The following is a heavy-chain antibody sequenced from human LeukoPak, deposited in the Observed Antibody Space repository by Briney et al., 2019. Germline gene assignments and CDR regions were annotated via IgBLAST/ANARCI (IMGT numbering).Heavy chain of an antibody. CDR1: GYTFTSYG. J-gene: IGHJ4*02. CDR3: ARLYILTGYSPGYYFDY. D-gene: IGHD3-9*01. Sequence: ASVKVSCKASGYTFTSYGISWVRQAPGQGIEWMGWISAYNGNTNYAQKLQGRVTMTTDTSTSTAYMELRSLRSDDTAVYYCARLYILTGYSPGYYFDYWGQGTLVTVSS. CDR2: ISAYNGNT. V-gene: IGHV1-18*01.